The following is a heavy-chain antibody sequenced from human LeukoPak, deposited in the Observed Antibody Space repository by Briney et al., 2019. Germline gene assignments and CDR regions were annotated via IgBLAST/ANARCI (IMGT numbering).Heavy chain of an antibody. J-gene: IGHJ5*02. D-gene: IGHD4-17*01. CDR2: ISSSSSYI. Sequence: GGSLRLSCAASGFTFSSYAMSWVRQAPGKGLEWVSSISSSSSYIYYADSVKGRFTISRDNAKNSLYLQMNSLRAEDTAVYYCARAGTTVTTNWFDPWGQGTLVTVSS. CDR3: ARAGTTVTTNWFDP. CDR1: GFTFSSYA. V-gene: IGHV3-21*01.